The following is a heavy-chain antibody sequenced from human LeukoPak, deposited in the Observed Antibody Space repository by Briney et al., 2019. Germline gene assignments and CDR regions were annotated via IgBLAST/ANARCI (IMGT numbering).Heavy chain of an antibody. CDR3: VRHGLGSSWFGFDY. Sequence: GEPLQISCKGSGYTFTTYWIGWVRQMPGKGLGCMGIIYPGDSDPRYSPSFQGQVTISADKSISTAYLQWSSLKASDSAMYYCVRHGLGSSWFGFDYWGQGTLVTVSS. V-gene: IGHV5-51*01. CDR2: IYPGDSDP. CDR1: GYTFTTYW. D-gene: IGHD6-13*01. J-gene: IGHJ4*02.